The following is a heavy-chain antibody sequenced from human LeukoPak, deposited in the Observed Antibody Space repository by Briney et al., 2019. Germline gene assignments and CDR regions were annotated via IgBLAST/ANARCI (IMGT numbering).Heavy chain of an antibody. Sequence: ASVKVSCKASGYTFINYGISWVRQAPGQGLEWMGWISAYNGNTNYAQKLQGRVTMTTDTSTSTAYMELRSLRSDDTAVYYCARDPPIVVVVAATPGDDYWGQGTLVTVSS. J-gene: IGHJ4*02. CDR1: GYTFINYG. V-gene: IGHV1-18*01. CDR3: ARDPPIVVVVAATPGDDY. D-gene: IGHD2-15*01. CDR2: ISAYNGNT.